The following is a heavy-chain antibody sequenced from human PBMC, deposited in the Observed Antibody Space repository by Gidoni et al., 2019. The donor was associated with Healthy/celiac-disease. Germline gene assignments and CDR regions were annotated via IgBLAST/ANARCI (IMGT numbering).Heavy chain of an antibody. Sequence: EVQLVESGGGLLKPGGSLRLSCAASGFTFSSYSMNWVRQAPGKGLEWVSSISSSSSYIYYADSVKGRFTISRDNAKNSLYLQMNSLRAEDTAVYYCARASGALAWYGMDVWGQGTTVTVSS. J-gene: IGHJ6*02. CDR1: GFTFSSYS. CDR3: ARASGALAWYGMDV. D-gene: IGHD1-26*01. CDR2: ISSSSSYI. V-gene: IGHV3-21*01.